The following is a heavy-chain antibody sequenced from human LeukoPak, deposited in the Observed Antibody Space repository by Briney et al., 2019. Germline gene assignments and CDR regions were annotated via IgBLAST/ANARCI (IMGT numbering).Heavy chain of an antibody. J-gene: IGHJ4*02. D-gene: IGHD1-26*01. Sequence: GRSLRLSCAASGFTFSSYGMHWVRQAPGKGLEWVAVISYDGSNKYYADSVKGRFTISRDNSKSTLYLQMNSLRAEDTAVYYCAKDRGNSGSYYGDYWGQGTMVTVSS. CDR2: ISYDGSNK. CDR1: GFTFSSYG. V-gene: IGHV3-30*18. CDR3: AKDRGNSGSYYGDY.